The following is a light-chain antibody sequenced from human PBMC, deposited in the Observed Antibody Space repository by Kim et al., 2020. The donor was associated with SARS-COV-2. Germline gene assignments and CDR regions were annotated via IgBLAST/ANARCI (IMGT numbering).Light chain of an antibody. CDR3: QQYGSKWVT. V-gene: IGKV3-20*01. Sequence: EIVLTQSPGTLSLSPGERATLSCRASQSVSSIYLAWYQQKPGQAPRLLIYGASSRATGIPDRFSGSGSGTDFTLTISRLEPEDFAVYYCQQYGSKWVTFGPGTKVDIK. J-gene: IGKJ3*01. CDR2: GAS. CDR1: QSVSSIY.